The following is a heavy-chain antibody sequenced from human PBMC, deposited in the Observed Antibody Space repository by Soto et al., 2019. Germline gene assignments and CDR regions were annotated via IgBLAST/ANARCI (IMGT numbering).Heavy chain of an antibody. CDR3: GKDVGDYVPYYYGVDV. V-gene: IGHV3-30*18. CDR2: IAYDGNEK. Sequence: QVQLVESGGGVVQPGTSLRLSCAASGFTFKTHAMHWVRQAPGKGLEWMAVIAYDGNEKFNADSVKGRFTISRDNSKNALYLQINTLRNEDTAVYYCGKDVGDYVPYYYGVDVWGQGTTVTVSS. D-gene: IGHD1-26*01. CDR1: GFTFKTHA. J-gene: IGHJ6*02.